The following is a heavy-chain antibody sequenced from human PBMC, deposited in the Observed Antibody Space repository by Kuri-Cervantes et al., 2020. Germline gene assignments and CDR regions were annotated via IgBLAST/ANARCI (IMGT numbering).Heavy chain of an antibody. CDR1: GFTFSDYY. Sequence: LMISCAASGFTFSDYYMRWIRQAPGKGREWVLYLSCSGSTIYYEDSVKRRFTISRDNAKNSLYLQMNSLRAEDTAVYYCAREMATITPGMDVWGQGTTVTVSS. CDR2: LSCSGSTI. V-gene: IGHV3-11*01. CDR3: AREMATITPGMDV. D-gene: IGHD5-24*01. J-gene: IGHJ6*02.